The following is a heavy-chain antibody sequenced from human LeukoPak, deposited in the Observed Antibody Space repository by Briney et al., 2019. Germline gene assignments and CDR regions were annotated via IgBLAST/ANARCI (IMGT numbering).Heavy chain of an antibody. J-gene: IGHJ4*02. CDR3: ARGDSSGYYCPY. CDR1: GFPFNSYS. Sequence: GGSLRLSCTASGFPFNSYSMNWLRQAPGKGLECVSSISSSSSYIYYADSVKGRFTISRDNAKNSLYLQMNSLRAEDTAVYYCARGDSSGYYCPYWGQGTLVTVSS. CDR2: ISSSSSYI. D-gene: IGHD3-22*01. V-gene: IGHV3-21*01.